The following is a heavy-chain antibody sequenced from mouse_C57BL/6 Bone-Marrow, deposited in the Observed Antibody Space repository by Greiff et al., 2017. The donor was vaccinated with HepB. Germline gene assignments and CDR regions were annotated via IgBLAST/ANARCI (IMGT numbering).Heavy chain of an antibody. V-gene: IGHV1-82*01. Sequence: QVQLKESGPELVKPGASVKISCKASGYAFSSSWMNWVKQRPGKGLEWIGRIYPGDGDTNYNGKFKGKATLTADKSSSTAYMQLSSLTSEDSAVYCCARAYYSNYVFAYWGQGTLVTVSA. CDR2: IYPGDGDT. J-gene: IGHJ3*01. CDR3: ARAYYSNYVFAY. CDR1: GYAFSSSW. D-gene: IGHD2-5*01.